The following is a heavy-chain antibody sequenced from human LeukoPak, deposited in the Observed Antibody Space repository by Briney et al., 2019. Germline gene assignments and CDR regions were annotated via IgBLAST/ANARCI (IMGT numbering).Heavy chain of an antibody. D-gene: IGHD1-26*01. J-gene: IGHJ4*02. CDR2: ISWNSGSI. CDR1: GFTFDTYA. CDR3: AKDIRFRIVGGIDY. V-gene: IGHV3-9*01. Sequence: GRSLRLSCAASGFTFDTYAMHWVRQAPGKGLEWVSGISWNSGSIGYADSVKGRFTISRDNSKNSLYLQMNSLRAEDTALYYCAKDIRFRIVGGIDYWGQGTLVTVSS.